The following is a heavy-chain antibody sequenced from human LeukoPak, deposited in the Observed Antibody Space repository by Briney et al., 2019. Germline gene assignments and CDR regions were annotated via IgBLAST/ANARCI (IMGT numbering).Heavy chain of an antibody. Sequence: ASVKVSCKASGGTFSSYAISWVRQAPGQGLEWMGRIITIFGTANYAQKFQGRVTITTDESTSTAYMELISLRSEDTAVYYCARDRGYSGYDGIGYYYYYMDVWGKGTTVTVSS. CDR2: IITIFGTA. J-gene: IGHJ6*03. D-gene: IGHD5-12*01. CDR3: ARDRGYSGYDGIGYYYYYMDV. CDR1: GGTFSSYA. V-gene: IGHV1-69*05.